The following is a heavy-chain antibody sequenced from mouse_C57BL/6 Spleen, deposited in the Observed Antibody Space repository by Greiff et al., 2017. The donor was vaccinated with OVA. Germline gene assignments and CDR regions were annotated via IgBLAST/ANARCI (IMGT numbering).Heavy chain of an antibody. CDR2: IDPSDSET. D-gene: IGHD4-1*01. Sequence: QVQLKQPGAELVRPGSSVKLSCKASGYTFTSYWMHWVKQRPIQGLEWIGNIDPSDSETHYNQKFKDKATLTVDKSSSTAYMQLSSLTSEDSAVYYCARGNWDDAYWGQGTLVTVSA. CDR1: GYTFTSYW. J-gene: IGHJ3*01. V-gene: IGHV1-52*01. CDR3: ARGNWDDAY.